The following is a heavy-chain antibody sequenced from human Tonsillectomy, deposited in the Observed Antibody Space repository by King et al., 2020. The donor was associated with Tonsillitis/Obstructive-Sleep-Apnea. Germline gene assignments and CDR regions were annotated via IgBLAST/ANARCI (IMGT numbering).Heavy chain of an antibody. CDR1: GYTLTSYD. D-gene: IGHD3-22*01. CDR2: SRPNNGDT. V-gene: IGHV1-18*01. Sequence: QLVQSGAEVKKPGASVKVSCKALGYTLTSYDITWVRQAPGQGLEWMGWSRPNNGDTNYAQKLQGRVTMTSDTSTNTAYMELRRLRSDDTAVYYCARDYYDSSGYYHGYFQHWGQGTLVTVSS. J-gene: IGHJ1*01. CDR3: ARDYYDSSGYYHGYFQH.